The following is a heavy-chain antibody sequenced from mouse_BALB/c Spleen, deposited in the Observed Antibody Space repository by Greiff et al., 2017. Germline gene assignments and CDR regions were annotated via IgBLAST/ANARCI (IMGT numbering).Heavy chain of an antibody. CDR3: ARGSYYMYDDGAYFDY. Sequence: DVQLVESGGGLVQPGGSRKLSCAASGFTFSSFGMHWVRQAPEKGLEWVAYISSGSSTIYYADTVKGRFTISRDNPKNTLFLQMTSLRSEDTAMYYCARGSYYMYDDGAYFDYWGQGTTLTVSS. V-gene: IGHV5-17*02. CDR1: GFTFSSFG. CDR2: ISSGSSTI. J-gene: IGHJ2*01. D-gene: IGHD2-14*01.